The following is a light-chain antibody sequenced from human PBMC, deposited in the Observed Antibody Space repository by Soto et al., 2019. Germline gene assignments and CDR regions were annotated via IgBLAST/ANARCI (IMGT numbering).Light chain of an antibody. Sequence: QSVLTQPPSVSGAPGQRVTISCTGSSSNIGAGYDVHWYQRLPGTAPKLLIYANNNRPSGVPDRFSGSKSGTSASLAITGLQAEDEADYYCQSYDSSLSGFYVFGTGTKLTVL. J-gene: IGLJ1*01. V-gene: IGLV1-40*01. CDR1: SSNIGAGYD. CDR3: QSYDSSLSGFYV. CDR2: ANN.